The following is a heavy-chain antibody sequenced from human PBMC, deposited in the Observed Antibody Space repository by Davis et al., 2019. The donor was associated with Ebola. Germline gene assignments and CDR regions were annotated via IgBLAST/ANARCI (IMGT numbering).Heavy chain of an antibody. D-gene: IGHD4-17*01. V-gene: IGHV3-73*01. CDR2: IRSNANSYAT. CDR3: TRPSPPRYGDDVGNRFDP. Sequence: PGGSLRLSCAASGFIFSGSAMHWVRQASGKGLEWVGRIRSNANSYATAFAASVKGRFTISRDDSKNTAYLQMNSLKTEDTAVYYCTRPSPPRYGDDVGNRFDPWGQGTLVTVSS. J-gene: IGHJ5*02. CDR1: GFIFSGSA.